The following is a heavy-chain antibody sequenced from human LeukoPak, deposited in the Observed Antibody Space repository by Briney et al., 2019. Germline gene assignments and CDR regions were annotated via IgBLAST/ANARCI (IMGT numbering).Heavy chain of an antibody. V-gene: IGHV1-46*01. Sequence: ASVKVSCKASGYTFTSYYIHWVRQAPGQGLEWMGIINPSGGSTSYAQKFQGRVTMSRDMSTNTVYMELSSLRSEDTAVYYCARESSAVAAGHYWGRGTLVTVSS. CDR2: INPSGGST. D-gene: IGHD6-19*01. CDR3: ARESSAVAAGHY. CDR1: GYTFTSYY. J-gene: IGHJ4*02.